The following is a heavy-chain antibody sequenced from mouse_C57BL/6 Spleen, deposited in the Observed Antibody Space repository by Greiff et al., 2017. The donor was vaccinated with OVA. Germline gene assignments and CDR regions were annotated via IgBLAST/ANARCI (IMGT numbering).Heavy chain of an antibody. CDR3: ARGDDGYSAWFAY. D-gene: IGHD2-3*01. CDR2: ISSGSSTI. V-gene: IGHV5-17*01. J-gene: IGHJ3*01. CDR1: GFTFSDYG. Sequence: EVHLVESGGGLVKPGGSLKLSCAASGFTFSDYGMHWVRQAPEKGLEWVAYISSGSSTIYYADTVKGRFTISRDNSKNTLFLQMTSLRSEDTAMYYCARGDDGYSAWFAYWGQGTLVTVSA.